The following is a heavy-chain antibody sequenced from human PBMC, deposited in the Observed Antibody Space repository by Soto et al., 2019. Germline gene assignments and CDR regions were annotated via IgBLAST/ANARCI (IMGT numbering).Heavy chain of an antibody. V-gene: IGHV4-39*01. Sequence: PSETLSLTCTVSGGSISSSSYYWVWIRQPPGKGLEWIGSIYYSGSTYYNPSLKSRVTISVDTSKNQFSLKLSSVTAADTAVYYCARMGRGELGDFWFDPWGQGTLVTV. J-gene: IGHJ5*02. CDR1: GGSISSSSYY. CDR2: IYYSGST. CDR3: ARMGRGELGDFWFDP. D-gene: IGHD1-26*01.